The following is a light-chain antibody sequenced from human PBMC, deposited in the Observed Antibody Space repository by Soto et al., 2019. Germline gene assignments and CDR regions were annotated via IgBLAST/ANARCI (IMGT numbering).Light chain of an antibody. Sequence: EIVLTQSPGTLSLSPGERATLSCRASQSVSSSYLAWYQQKPGQAPRLLIYGASSRATGIPDRFSGSGSGTDFTLTISRLEPGDFAVYYGQQYGSSPLTFGGGTKVEIK. CDR2: GAS. CDR1: QSVSSSY. J-gene: IGKJ4*01. CDR3: QQYGSSPLT. V-gene: IGKV3-20*01.